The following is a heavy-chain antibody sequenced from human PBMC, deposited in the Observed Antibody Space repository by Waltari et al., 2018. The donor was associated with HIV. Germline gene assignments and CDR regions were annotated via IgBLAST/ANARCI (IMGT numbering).Heavy chain of an antibody. Sequence: QVQLQESGPGLVKPSETLSLTCTVSGGSISSYYWSWIRQPPGKGLEWIGYIYYSGSNNDNPSLKGRVTISVDTSKNQFSLKLSSVTAADTAVYYCARQGGIQLWLQGDPYYFDYWGQGTLVTVSS. CDR3: ARQGGIQLWLQGDPYYFDY. J-gene: IGHJ4*02. V-gene: IGHV4-59*08. D-gene: IGHD5-18*01. CDR2: IYYSGSN. CDR1: GGSISSYY.